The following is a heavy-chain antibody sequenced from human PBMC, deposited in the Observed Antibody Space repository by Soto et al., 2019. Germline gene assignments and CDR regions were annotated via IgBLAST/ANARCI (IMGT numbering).Heavy chain of an antibody. V-gene: IGHV1-18*01. D-gene: IGHD2-15*01. Sequence: QVQLVQSGAEVKKPGASVKVSCKASGYTFTSYGISWVRQAPGQGLEWMGWISAYNGNTNYAQKLQGRATMTTDTSTSTAYMELRSLRSDDTAVYYCARDGVPYCSGGSCRPFFDYWCQGTLVTVSS. J-gene: IGHJ4*02. CDR3: ARDGVPYCSGGSCRPFFDY. CDR1: GYTFTSYG. CDR2: ISAYNGNT.